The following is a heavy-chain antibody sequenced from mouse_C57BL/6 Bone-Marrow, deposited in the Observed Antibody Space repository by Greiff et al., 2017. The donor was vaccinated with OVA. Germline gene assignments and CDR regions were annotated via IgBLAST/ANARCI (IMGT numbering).Heavy chain of an antibody. D-gene: IGHD3-2*02. CDR1: GYTFTDYY. V-gene: IGHV1-19*01. Sequence: EVQLQQSGPVLVKPGASVKMSCKASGYTFTDYYMNWVKQSHGKSLEWIGVINPYNGGTSYNQKFKGKATLTVDKSSSTAYMELNSLTSEDSAVYYCARRLDSSGAWFAYWGQGTLVTVSA. J-gene: IGHJ3*01. CDR2: INPYNGGT. CDR3: ARRLDSSGAWFAY.